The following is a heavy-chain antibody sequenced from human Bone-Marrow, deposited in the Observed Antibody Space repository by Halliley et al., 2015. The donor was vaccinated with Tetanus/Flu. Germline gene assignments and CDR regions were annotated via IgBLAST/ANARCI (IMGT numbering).Heavy chain of an antibody. Sequence: GTGGLTYYSDSVRGRFTISRDVSKDTPFLQMNSLRADDTGVYYCAKDLGPAPGGRLVGFFDHWGQGALVTVSS. CDR3: AKDLGPAPGGRLVGFFDH. J-gene: IGHJ4*02. CDR2: GTGGLT. V-gene: IGHV3-23*01. D-gene: IGHD3-9*01.